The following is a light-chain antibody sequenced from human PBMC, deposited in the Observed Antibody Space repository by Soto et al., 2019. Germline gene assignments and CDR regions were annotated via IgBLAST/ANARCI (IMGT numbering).Light chain of an antibody. Sequence: VLTQPASVSGSPGQSITISCTGTSSDVGGYNYVSWYQQHPGKAPKLMIYEVSNRPSGVSNRFSGSKSGNTASLTISGLQAEDEADYYCSSYTSSSFWVFGGGTKLTVL. CDR3: SSYTSSSFWV. CDR1: SSDVGGYNY. V-gene: IGLV2-14*01. J-gene: IGLJ3*02. CDR2: EVS.